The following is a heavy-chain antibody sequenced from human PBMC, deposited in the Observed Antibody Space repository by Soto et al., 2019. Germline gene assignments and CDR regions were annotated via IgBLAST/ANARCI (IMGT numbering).Heavy chain of an antibody. CDR1: GFTFSSYG. CDR3: ARETSLYSSGWYWDY. D-gene: IGHD6-19*01. J-gene: IGHJ4*02. V-gene: IGHV3-33*01. Sequence: QVQLVESGGGVVQPGRSLRLSCAASGFTFSSYGMHWVRQAPGKGLEWVAVIWYDGSNKYYADSVKGRFTISRDNSKNTLYRQMNSLRAEDTAVYYCARETSLYSSGWYWDYWGQGTLVTVSS. CDR2: IWYDGSNK.